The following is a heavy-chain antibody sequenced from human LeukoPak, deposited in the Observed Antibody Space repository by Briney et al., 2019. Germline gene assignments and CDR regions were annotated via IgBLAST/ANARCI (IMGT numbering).Heavy chain of an antibody. J-gene: IGHJ4*02. CDR1: GGSTSSGGYS. V-gene: IGHV4-30-2*02. Sequence: SETLSLTCAVSGGSTSSGGYSWSWIRQPPGKGLEWIGYIYHSGSTNYNPSLKSRVTISVDTSKNQFSLKLSSVTAADTAVYYCARRLVGQTFDYWGQGTLVTVSS. CDR3: ARRLVGQTFDY. D-gene: IGHD3-10*01. CDR2: IYHSGST.